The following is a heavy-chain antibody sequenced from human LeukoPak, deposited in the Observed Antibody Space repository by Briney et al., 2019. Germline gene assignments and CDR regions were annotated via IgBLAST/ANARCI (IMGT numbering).Heavy chain of an antibody. V-gene: IGHV4-59*10. CDR1: GGSFSGYY. J-gene: IGHJ6*03. CDR3: ARDEAAAYYYYYYMDV. CDR2: IYTSGST. D-gene: IGHD6-13*01. Sequence: SETLSLTCAVYGGSFSGYYWSWIRQPPGKGLEWIGRIYTSGSTNYNPSLKSRVTISVDTSKNQFSLKLSSVTAADTAVYYCARDEAAAYYYYYYMDVWGKGTTVTVSS.